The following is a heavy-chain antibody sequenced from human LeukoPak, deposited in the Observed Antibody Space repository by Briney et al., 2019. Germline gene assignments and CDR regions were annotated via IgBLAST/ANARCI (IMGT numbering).Heavy chain of an antibody. CDR3: ATLYCSSTSCSGSFDP. J-gene: IGHJ5*02. Sequence: SETLSLTCTVSGGSISSHYWSWIRQPPGKGLEWIGYIYYSGSTNYNPSLKSRVTISVDTSKNQFSPKLSSVTAADTAVYYCATLYCSSTSCSGSFDPWGQGTLVTVSS. D-gene: IGHD2-2*01. V-gene: IGHV4-59*11. CDR2: IYYSGST. CDR1: GGSISSHY.